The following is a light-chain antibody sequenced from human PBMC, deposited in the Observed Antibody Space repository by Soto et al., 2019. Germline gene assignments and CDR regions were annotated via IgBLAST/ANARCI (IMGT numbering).Light chain of an antibody. V-gene: IGKV1-9*01. CDR2: AAS. Sequence: IQWTQPPSFLSAYVGDRVTFTCGASQGISTYLAWYQQKPGRAPNLLIYAASTLQSEVPSRFSGSGSGTEFTLTISSLQPEDFATYYCQQLNTFPITFGQGTRLEIK. CDR1: QGISTY. CDR3: QQLNTFPIT. J-gene: IGKJ5*01.